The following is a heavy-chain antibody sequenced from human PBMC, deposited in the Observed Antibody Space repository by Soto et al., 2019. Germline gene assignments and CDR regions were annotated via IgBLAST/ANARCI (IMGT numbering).Heavy chain of an antibody. CDR1: GGTFGSYA. V-gene: IGHV1-69*01. J-gene: IGHJ6*02. Sequence: QVQLVQSGAEVKKPGSSVKVSCKASGGTFGSYAISWVRQAPGQGLEWRGGIIPIPGTANYAQKFQGRVTIAAAEPTSTAYMELSSLRSEDTAVYYCARSQGSSTSLEIYYYYYYGMGVWGQGTTVTVSS. CDR2: IIPIPGTA. CDR3: ARSQGSSTSLEIYYYYYYGMGV. D-gene: IGHD2-2*01.